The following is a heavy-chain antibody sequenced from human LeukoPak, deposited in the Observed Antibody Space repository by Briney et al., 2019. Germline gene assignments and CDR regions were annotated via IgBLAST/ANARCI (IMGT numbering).Heavy chain of an antibody. J-gene: IGHJ4*02. D-gene: IGHD1-26*01. CDR1: GFAFSTYW. CDR3: AVDSGGYPGYY. V-gene: IGHV3-7*03. CDR2: INQDGSDI. Sequence: GGSLRLSCAASGFAFSTYWMSWVRQAPGKGLEWVGNINQDGSDIYYVDSVKGRFTISRDNAKNSLSLQMNSLRSEDTAVYYCAVDSGGYPGYYWGQGTLVTVSS.